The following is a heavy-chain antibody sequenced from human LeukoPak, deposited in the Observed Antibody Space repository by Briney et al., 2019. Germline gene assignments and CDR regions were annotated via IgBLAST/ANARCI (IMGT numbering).Heavy chain of an antibody. D-gene: IGHD3-3*01. CDR1: GGSFSGYY. CDR2: INHSGST. V-gene: IGHV4-34*01. Sequence: SETLSLTCAVYGGSFSGYYWSWIRQPPGKGLEWIGEINHSGSTNYNPSLKSRVTISVDTSKNQFSLKLSSVTAADTAVYYCAIGVKDSSHKGGHWIDPWGQGTLVTVSS. J-gene: IGHJ5*02. CDR3: AIGVKDSSHKGGHWIDP.